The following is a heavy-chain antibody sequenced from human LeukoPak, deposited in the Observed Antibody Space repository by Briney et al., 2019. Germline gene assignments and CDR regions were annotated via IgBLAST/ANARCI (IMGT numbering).Heavy chain of an antibody. CDR3: ARAATNDYGDYVASY. CDR1: GFTFSSYW. D-gene: IGHD4-17*01. CDR2: INSDGSST. Sequence: GGSLRLSCAASGFTFSSYWMHWVRQAPGKGLVWVSRINSDGSSTSYADSVKGRFTISRDNAKNTLYLQMNSLRAEDTAVYYCARAATNDYGDYVASYWGQGTLVTVSS. V-gene: IGHV3-74*01. J-gene: IGHJ4*02.